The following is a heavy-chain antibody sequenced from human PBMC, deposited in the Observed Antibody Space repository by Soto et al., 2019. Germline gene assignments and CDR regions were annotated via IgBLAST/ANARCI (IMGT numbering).Heavy chain of an antibody. J-gene: IGHJ6*02. V-gene: IGHV1-2*04. D-gene: IGHD2-15*01. CDR1: GYTFTGYY. Sequence: GASVKVSCKASGYTFTGYYMHWVRQAPGQGLEWMGWINPNSGGTNYAQKFQGWVTMTRDTSISTAYMELSRLRSDDTAVYYCARVHGGCSGGSCHPRYYGMDVWGQGTTVTVSS. CDR3: ARVHGGCSGGSCHPRYYGMDV. CDR2: INPNSGGT.